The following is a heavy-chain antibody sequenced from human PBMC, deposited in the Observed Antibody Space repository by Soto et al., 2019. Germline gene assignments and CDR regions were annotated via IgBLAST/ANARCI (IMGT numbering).Heavy chain of an antibody. D-gene: IGHD6-13*01. CDR2: INAANGDT. V-gene: IGHV1-3*01. J-gene: IGHJ5*02. Sequence: ASVKVSCKASGYTFTSYGVHWVRQAPGQRLEWMGWINAANGDTKYSPKFQGRVTITRDTSASTAYMELSSLRSEDTAVYYCVRRHVSATGIDWFDPWGQGTLVTVSS. CDR1: GYTFTSYG. CDR3: VRRHVSATGIDWFDP.